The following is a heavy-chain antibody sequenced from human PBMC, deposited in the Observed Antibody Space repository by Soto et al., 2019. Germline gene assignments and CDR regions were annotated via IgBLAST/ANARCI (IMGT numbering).Heavy chain of an antibody. CDR1: GFTFSSYW. CDR2: IKEDGSEK. Sequence: GGSLSLSCAASGFTFSSYWMSWVRQAPGKGLEWVANIKEDGSEKYHVDSVKGRFTISRDNAENSLYLQMNSLRAEDTAVYYCARGGSYYIYWGQGTQVTVSS. D-gene: IGHD3-10*01. V-gene: IGHV3-7*05. J-gene: IGHJ4*02. CDR3: ARGGSYYIY.